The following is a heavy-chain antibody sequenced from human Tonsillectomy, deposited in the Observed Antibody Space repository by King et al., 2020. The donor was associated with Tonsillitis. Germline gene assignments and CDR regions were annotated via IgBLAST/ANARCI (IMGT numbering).Heavy chain of an antibody. CDR3: ESGTVLFGLDY. CDR1: GYTFTDYY. CDR2: INPKSGGT. V-gene: IGHV1-2*02. D-gene: IGHD1-7*01. J-gene: IGHJ4*02. Sequence: HVQLVESGAEVKKPGASVKVSCKASGYTFTDYYIHWVRQAPGQGLEWMGWINPKSGGTNYAQKFQGRVTMTRDTSISTAYMELSRLKSDETAVYYCESGTVLFGLDYWGEGTLVTVSS.